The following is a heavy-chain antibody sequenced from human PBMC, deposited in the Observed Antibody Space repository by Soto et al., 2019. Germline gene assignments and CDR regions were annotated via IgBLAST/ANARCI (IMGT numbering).Heavy chain of an antibody. Sequence: SGPTLVNPTQTLTLTCTFSGFSLSTSGVGVGWIRQPPGKALEWLALIYWDDDKRYSPSLKSRLTITKDTSKNQVVLTMTNMDPVDTATYYCAHSPSKYSRLLFFFDQWGQGMLVTVSS. CDR2: IYWDDDK. V-gene: IGHV2-5*02. D-gene: IGHD6-6*01. CDR1: GFSLSTSGVG. J-gene: IGHJ4*02. CDR3: AHSPSKYSRLLFFFDQ.